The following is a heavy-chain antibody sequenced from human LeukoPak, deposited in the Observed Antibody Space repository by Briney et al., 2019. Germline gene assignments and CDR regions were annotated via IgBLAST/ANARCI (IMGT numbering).Heavy chain of an antibody. CDR1: GGSISNYY. CDR3: ARGGFLDPFDP. D-gene: IGHD1-1*01. J-gene: IGHJ5*02. Sequence: PSETLSLTCTVSGGSISNYYWGWIRQPPGKGLEWIGYIHYSGSTKYNPSLKSRVTISVDTSKNQFFLKLSSVIAADTAVYYCARGGFLDPFDPWGQGTLVIVSS. CDR2: IHYSGST. V-gene: IGHV4-59*01.